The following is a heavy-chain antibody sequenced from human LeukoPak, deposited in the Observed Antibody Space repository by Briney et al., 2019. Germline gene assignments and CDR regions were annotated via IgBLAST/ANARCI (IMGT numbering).Heavy chain of an antibody. CDR3: AKGSGINHYHWIDP. Sequence: AGSLRLSCAASAFTFSNYAMKWVRQAPGKGLEWVAGISGDGGSTYYPDSVTGRFTYSRDDSKNTLYLQMDSLRAEDPALYYCAKGSGINHYHWIDPWGQGALVTVSS. J-gene: IGHJ5*02. D-gene: IGHD1-14*01. V-gene: IGHV3-23*01. CDR1: AFTFSNYA. CDR2: ISGDGGST.